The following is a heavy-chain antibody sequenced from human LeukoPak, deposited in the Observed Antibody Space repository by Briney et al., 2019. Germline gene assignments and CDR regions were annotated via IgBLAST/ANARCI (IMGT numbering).Heavy chain of an antibody. Sequence: GGSLRLSCAASGFTFSGSAMHWVRQASGKGLEWVGRIRSKANSYATAYAASVKGRFTISRDDSKNTAYLQMNSLKTEDTAVYYCTRRRYSGYDLYYFDYWCQGTLVTVSS. D-gene: IGHD5-12*01. CDR1: GFTFSGSA. J-gene: IGHJ4*02. CDR3: TRRRYSGYDLYYFDY. V-gene: IGHV3-73*01. CDR2: IRSKANSYAT.